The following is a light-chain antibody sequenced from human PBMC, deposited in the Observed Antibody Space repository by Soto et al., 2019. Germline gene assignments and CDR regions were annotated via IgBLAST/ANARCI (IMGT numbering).Light chain of an antibody. J-gene: IGLJ2*01. Sequence: QSVLNQPRSVSRSPGQSVTISCKGTSSDVGRYDYVSWYQHHPGKAPKLLIYDVNKWPSGVPDRFSGSKSGNTASLSISGLQAEDEADYYCCSKAGTSTAVFGGGTKVTVL. CDR2: DVN. CDR3: CSKAGTSTAV. CDR1: SSDVGRYDY. V-gene: IGLV2-11*01.